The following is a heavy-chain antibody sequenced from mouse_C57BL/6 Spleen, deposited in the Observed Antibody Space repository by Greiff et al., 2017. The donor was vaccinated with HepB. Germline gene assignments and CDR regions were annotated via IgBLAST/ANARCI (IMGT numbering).Heavy chain of an antibody. Sequence: QVQLQQPGAELVKPGASVKVSCKASGYTFTSYWMHWVKQRPGQGLEWIGRIHPSDSDTNYNQKFKGKGTLTVDKSSSTAYMQLSSLTSEDSAVYYCATDYSNFWYFDVWGTGTTVTVAS. CDR3: ATDYSNFWYFDV. J-gene: IGHJ1*03. CDR2: IHPSDSDT. CDR1: GYTFTSYW. D-gene: IGHD2-5*01. V-gene: IGHV1-74*01.